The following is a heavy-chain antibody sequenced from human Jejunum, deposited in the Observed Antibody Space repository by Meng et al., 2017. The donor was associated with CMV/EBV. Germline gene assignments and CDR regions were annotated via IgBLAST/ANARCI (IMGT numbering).Heavy chain of an antibody. Sequence: QGQPQQWGEGLVKPSETLSLPCAVYGGSFIEYYWNCIRQPPGKGLEWIGEINHDGGTHYNPSLKSRVTISVDTSKNQFSLKLRSVTAADTSVYYCVLYSNNIDYWGQGTLVTVSS. J-gene: IGHJ4*02. D-gene: IGHD6-13*01. CDR3: VLYSNNIDY. CDR2: INHDGGT. V-gene: IGHV4-34*01. CDR1: GGSFIEYY.